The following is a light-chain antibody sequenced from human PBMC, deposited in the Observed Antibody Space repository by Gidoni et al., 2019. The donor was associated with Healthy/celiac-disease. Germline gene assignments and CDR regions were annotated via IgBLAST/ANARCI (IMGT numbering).Light chain of an antibody. J-gene: IGKJ1*01. V-gene: IGKV4-1*01. CDR3: KQYYSTPWT. CDR2: WES. Sequence: IVMNYGPASWPMALGEWANINCKSSESVLYSSNNKNYLAWYQQKPGQPPKLLIYWESTRESGVTDGFSGSGFGTDFTLTISSLQAGDVVVYYCKQYYSTPWTFGQGTKVEIK. CDR1: ESVLYSSNNKNY.